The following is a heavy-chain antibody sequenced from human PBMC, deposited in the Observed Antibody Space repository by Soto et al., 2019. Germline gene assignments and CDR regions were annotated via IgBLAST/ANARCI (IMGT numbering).Heavy chain of an antibody. Sequence: QVQLVQSGAEVKKPGSSVKVSCKASGCTFSSYAISWVRQAPGQGLEWMGGIIPIFGTANYAQKFQGRVTITADKSTSTAYMELSSLRSEDTAVYYCASGEGSSSSGVRYYYYYGMDVCGQGTTVTVSS. CDR2: IIPIFGTA. CDR1: GCTFSSYA. D-gene: IGHD6-6*01. V-gene: IGHV1-69*06. J-gene: IGHJ6*02. CDR3: ASGEGSSSSGVRYYYYYGMDV.